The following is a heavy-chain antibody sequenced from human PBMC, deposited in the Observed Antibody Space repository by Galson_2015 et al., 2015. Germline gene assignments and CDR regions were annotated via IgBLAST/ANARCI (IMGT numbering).Heavy chain of an antibody. Sequence: SLRLSCAASGFTISNSAMSWVRQAPGKGLEWVSSISGGGTSTYYSDSVKSRFTISKDNSKNTLFLQINSLRAEDTAVYYCAKRLSLSRCFDYWGQGTLVTVSS. CDR3: AKRLSLSRCFDY. J-gene: IGHJ4*02. CDR1: GFTISNSA. CDR2: ISGGGTST. V-gene: IGHV3-23*01. D-gene: IGHD3-22*01.